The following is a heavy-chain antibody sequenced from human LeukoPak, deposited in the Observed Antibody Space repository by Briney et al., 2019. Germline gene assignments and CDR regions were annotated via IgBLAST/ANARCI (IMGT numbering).Heavy chain of an antibody. V-gene: IGHV3-23*01. CDR3: AKAMRRIAAAGTTSDLDY. Sequence: GGSLRLSCAASGFTFSSYAMSWVRQAPGKGLEWVSAISGSGGSTYYADSVKGRFTISRDNSKNTLYLQMNSLRAEDTAVYYCAKAMRRIAAAGTTSDLDYWGQGTLVTVSS. CDR2: ISGSGGST. J-gene: IGHJ4*02. CDR1: GFTFSSYA. D-gene: IGHD6-13*01.